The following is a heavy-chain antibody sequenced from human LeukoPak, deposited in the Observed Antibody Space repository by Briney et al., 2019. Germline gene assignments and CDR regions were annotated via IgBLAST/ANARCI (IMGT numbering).Heavy chain of an antibody. J-gene: IGHJ4*02. V-gene: IGHV4-59*01. CDR2: IYYSGSI. Sequence: NPSETLSLICTASGASISSYYWSWIRQPPGKGLEWIGDIYYSGSIKYNPSLKSRVTMSVDTSKDQFSLKLSSVTAADTAIYYCARENPSGYYNRPIDYWGQGTLVTVSS. CDR1: GASISSYY. D-gene: IGHD3-22*01. CDR3: ARENPSGYYNRPIDY.